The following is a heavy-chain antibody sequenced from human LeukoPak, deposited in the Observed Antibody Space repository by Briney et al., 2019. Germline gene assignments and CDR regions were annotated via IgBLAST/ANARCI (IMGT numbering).Heavy chain of an antibody. CDR3: VFRCSGGSCYSGVFY. V-gene: IGHV3-7*01. J-gene: IGHJ4*02. CDR2: IKQDGSEK. CDR1: GFTFSSYG. D-gene: IGHD2-15*01. Sequence: PGGSLRLSCAASGFTFSSYGMHWVRQAPGKGLEWVANIKQDGSEKYYVDSVKGRFTISRDNAKNSLYLQMNSLRAEDTAVYYCVFRCSGGSCYSGVFYWGQGTLVTVSS.